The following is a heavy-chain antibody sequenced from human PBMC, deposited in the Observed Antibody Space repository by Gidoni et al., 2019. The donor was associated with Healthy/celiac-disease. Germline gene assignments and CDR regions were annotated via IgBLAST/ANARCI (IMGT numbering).Heavy chain of an antibody. D-gene: IGHD2-2*01. Sequence: QLQLQESGSGLVKPSQTLSLTRDVTGGPISRGGDSWSWIRQPPGKGLEWIGYIYHSGSTYYHPSLKSRVTISFDRSKTQFSLTLSSVTASDTAVYYCARGAGYCSSTSCYPYFDYWGQGTLVTVSS. CDR2: IYHSGST. CDR3: ARGAGYCSSTSCYPYFDY. CDR1: GGPISRGGDS. V-gene: IGHV4-30-2*01. J-gene: IGHJ4*02.